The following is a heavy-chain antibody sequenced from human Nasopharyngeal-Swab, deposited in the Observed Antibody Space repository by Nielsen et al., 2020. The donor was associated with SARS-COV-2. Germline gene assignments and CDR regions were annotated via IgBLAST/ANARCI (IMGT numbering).Heavy chain of an antibody. CDR3: ARATYYDFWSGPDYYYYGMDV. V-gene: IGHV4-4*07. D-gene: IGHD3-3*01. CDR1: GGSISSYY. J-gene: IGHJ6*02. CDR2: IYTSGST. Sequence: SETLSLTCTVSGGSISSYYWSWIRQPAGKGLEWIGRIYTSGSTNYNPSLKSRVTMLVDTSKNQFSLKLSSVTAADTAVYYCARATYYDFWSGPDYYYYGMDVWGQGTTVTVSS.